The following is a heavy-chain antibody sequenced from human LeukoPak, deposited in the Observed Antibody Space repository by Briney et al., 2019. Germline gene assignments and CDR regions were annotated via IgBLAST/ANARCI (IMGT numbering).Heavy chain of an antibody. D-gene: IGHD6-13*01. J-gene: IGHJ4*02. CDR3: ARDRGNSWYFET. V-gene: IGHV4-4*07. CDR2: IYPSGST. Sequence: SETLSLTCTVSGGSVSSYYWSWIRQPAGKGMEWIGRIYPSGSTNYNPSLESRVTMSVDTSKNQFSLKLSSVTAADTAVYYCARDRGNSWYFETWGPGTLFTVSS. CDR1: GGSVSSYY.